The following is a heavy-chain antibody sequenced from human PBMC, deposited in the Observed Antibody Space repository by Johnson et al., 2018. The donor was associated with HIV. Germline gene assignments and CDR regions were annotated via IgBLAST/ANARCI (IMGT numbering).Heavy chain of an antibody. CDR1: GFTFSSYG. D-gene: IGHD3-22*01. Sequence: QVQLVESGGGVVQPGRSLRLSCTASGFTFSSYGMHWVRQAPGKGLEWVAVISYDGSNKYYADSVKGRFTISRDNSKDTLYMQMNSLRAEDTAVYYCAKDLHYYDSSGFNDAFDIWGQGTMVAVSS. CDR3: AKDLHYYDSSGFNDAFDI. J-gene: IGHJ3*02. CDR2: ISYDGSNK. V-gene: IGHV3-30*18.